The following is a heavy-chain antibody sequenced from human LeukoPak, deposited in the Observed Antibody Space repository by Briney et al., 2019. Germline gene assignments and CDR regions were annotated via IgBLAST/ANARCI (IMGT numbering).Heavy chain of an antibody. Sequence: PGGSLRLSCAGSGFIFSNYAMSWVRQAPGQGLEWVSTISNSGDATFYADAVKGRFTISRDNSKNTLYLQMYSLRAEDTAVYYCARDNAPYTSSSSGLGLFDYWGQGTLVTVSS. D-gene: IGHD6-6*01. V-gene: IGHV3-23*01. CDR3: ARDNAPYTSSSSGLGLFDY. CDR2: ISNSGDAT. J-gene: IGHJ4*02. CDR1: GFIFSNYA.